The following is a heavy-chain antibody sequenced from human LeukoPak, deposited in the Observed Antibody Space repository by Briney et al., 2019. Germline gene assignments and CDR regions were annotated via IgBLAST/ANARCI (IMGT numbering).Heavy chain of an antibody. D-gene: IGHD6-19*01. CDR1: GYTFTTYG. V-gene: IGHV1-18*01. CDR3: ARISGGTGYTSGWYGDEYFQH. CDR2: ISSYNGNT. Sequence: GASVKVSCKASGYTFTTYGISWVRQAPGQGLEWIGWISSYNGNTNYAQKLQGRVIMTTDTSTSTAYMELRSLRSDDTALYFCARISGGTGYTSGWYGDEYFQHWGQGTLVIVSS. J-gene: IGHJ1*01.